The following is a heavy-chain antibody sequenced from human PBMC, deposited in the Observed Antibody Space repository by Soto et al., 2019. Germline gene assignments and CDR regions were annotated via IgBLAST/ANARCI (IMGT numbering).Heavy chain of an antibody. CDR3: ARLFFKLGVDRPRLSYFDY. D-gene: IGHD6-13*01. J-gene: IGHJ4*02. CDR2: VYYGGNT. V-gene: IGHV4-39*01. CDR1: GASIASSHYF. Sequence: SETLSLTCTVSGASIASSHYFWGWIRQPPGKGLEWVGSVYYGGNTYYSPSLKTPVTVAVDTSKSQFSLKLTSVTAADTAVYFCARLFFKLGVDRPRLSYFDYWGPGISVTVSS.